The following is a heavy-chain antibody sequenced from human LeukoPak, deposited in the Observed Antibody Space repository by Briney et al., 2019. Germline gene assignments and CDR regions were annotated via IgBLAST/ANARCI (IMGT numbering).Heavy chain of an antibody. D-gene: IGHD1-26*01. CDR2: ISSSHKS. Sequence: SETLSLTCAVSGGSITTTNFDWAWIRKPPGQGLEWIATISSSHKSYYNPYLLSRVTVSVDTSKNQFSLDVTSVTATDTGLFYCARFKGGTGFDYWGRGILVIVS. CDR3: ARFKGGTGFDY. CDR1: GGSITTTNFD. J-gene: IGHJ4*02. V-gene: IGHV4-39*01.